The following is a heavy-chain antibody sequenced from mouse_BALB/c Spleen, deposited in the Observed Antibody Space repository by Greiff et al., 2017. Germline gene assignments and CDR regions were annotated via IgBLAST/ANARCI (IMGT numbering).Heavy chain of an antibody. D-gene: IGHD2-2*01. CDR2: ISDGGSYT. J-gene: IGHJ3*01. CDR1: GFTFSDYY. CDR3: ASYGYDGAWFAY. V-gene: IGHV5-4*02. Sequence: EVMLVESGGGLVKPGGSLKLSCAASGFTFSDYYMYWVRQTPEKRLEWVATISDGGSYTYYPDSVKGRFTISRDNAKNNLYLQMSSLKSEDTAMYYCASYGYDGAWFAYWGQGTLVTVSA.